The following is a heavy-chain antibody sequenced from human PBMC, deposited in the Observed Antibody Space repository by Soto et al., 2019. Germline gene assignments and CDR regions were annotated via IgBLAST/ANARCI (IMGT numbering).Heavy chain of an antibody. Sequence: QVQLVQSGAEVKKPGSSVKVSCKASGGTFSSYAISWVRQAPGQGLEWMGGIIPIFGTANYAQKFQGRVTITADESTSTAYMELSSLRSEDTAVHYCARDKYCGGDCYFVYFDYWGQGTLVTVSS. CDR1: GGTFSSYA. D-gene: IGHD2-21*02. J-gene: IGHJ4*02. V-gene: IGHV1-69*12. CDR3: ARDKYCGGDCYFVYFDY. CDR2: IIPIFGTA.